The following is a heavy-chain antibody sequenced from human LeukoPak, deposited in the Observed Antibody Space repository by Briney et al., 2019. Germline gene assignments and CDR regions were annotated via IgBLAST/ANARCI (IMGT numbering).Heavy chain of an antibody. CDR1: GFRFGGAW. J-gene: IGHJ4*02. CDR2: IQHGGTT. CDR3: TTVTHFYL. Sequence: GGSLRLSCATSGFRFGGAWLSWVRQAPGKGLEWIGRIQHGGTTHYAAPLSGRFTISRDDSKATLYLHMNNLKTEDTAIYYCTTVTHFYLGGQGILVTVSS. D-gene: IGHD2/OR15-2a*01. V-gene: IGHV3-15*05.